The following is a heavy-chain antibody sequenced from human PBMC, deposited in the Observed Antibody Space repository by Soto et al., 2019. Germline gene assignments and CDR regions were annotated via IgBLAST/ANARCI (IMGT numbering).Heavy chain of an antibody. CDR2: MYNTGST. CDR1: GDSIISYY. CDR3: ARDLWGYCGADCYPLDV. V-gene: IGHV4-59*01. D-gene: IGHD2-21*02. J-gene: IGHJ6*02. Sequence: SDTLSLTCSVSGDSIISYYWSWIRQPPGKGLEWIGYMYNTGSTIYNPSLKSRVTISVDTSKNQFSLKLNSVTAADTAVYYCARDLWGYCGADCYPLDVWGQGTTVTVS.